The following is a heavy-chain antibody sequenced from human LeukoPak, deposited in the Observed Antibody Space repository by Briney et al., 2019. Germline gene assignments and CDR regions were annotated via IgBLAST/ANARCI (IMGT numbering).Heavy chain of an antibody. CDR3: ARAQVHYQYNFGTGTYYLDY. Sequence: SETLSLTCTVSGGSISSYYWSWIRQPPGKGLEWIGSGSTNYNPSLKSRVTISVDTSKNQFSLKLSSVTAADTAVYYCARAQVHYQYNFGTGTYYLDYWGQGTLVTVSS. J-gene: IGHJ4*02. V-gene: IGHV4-4*09. D-gene: IGHD3-10*01. CDR1: GGSISSYY. CDR2: GST.